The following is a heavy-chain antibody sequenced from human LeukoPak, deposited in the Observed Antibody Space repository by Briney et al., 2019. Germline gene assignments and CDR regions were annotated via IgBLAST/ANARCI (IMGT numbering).Heavy chain of an antibody. J-gene: IGHJ4*02. Sequence: GGSLRLSCSASGFTFSNYGMHWVRQAPGKGLEWVAFIRYDGSNKYYADSVKGRFTISRDNSKNTLYLQMNSLRAEDTAVYYCAKDYVDTAMVSGGYWGQGTLVTVSS. D-gene: IGHD5-18*01. CDR3: AKDYVDTAMVSGGY. V-gene: IGHV3-30*02. CDR1: GFTFSNYG. CDR2: IRYDGSNK.